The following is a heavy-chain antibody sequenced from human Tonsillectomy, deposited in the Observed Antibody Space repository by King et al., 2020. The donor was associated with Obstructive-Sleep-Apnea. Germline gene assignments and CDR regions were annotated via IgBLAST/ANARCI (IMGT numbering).Heavy chain of an antibody. D-gene: IGHD3-9*01. CDR2: IYYSGST. J-gene: IGHJ4*02. Sequence: VQLQESGPGLVKPSQTLSLTCTVSGGSISSGGYYWSWIRQHPGKGLEWIGYIYYSGSTYYNPSLKSRVTISVDTSKHQFSLKLSSVTASDTAVYYCARDEDILTGHSHSNWGQGTLVTVSS. V-gene: IGHV4-31*03. CDR1: GGSISSGGYY. CDR3: ARDEDILTGHSHSN.